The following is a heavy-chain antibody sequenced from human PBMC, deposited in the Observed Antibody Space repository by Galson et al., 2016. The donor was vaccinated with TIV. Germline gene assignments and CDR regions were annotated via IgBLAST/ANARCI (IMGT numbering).Heavy chain of an antibody. CDR1: GFTFSNYV. D-gene: IGHD2-2*02. J-gene: IGHJ4*02. Sequence: SLRLSCAASGFTFSNYVMGWVRQAPGKGLEWVSSISDTGISRYYADSVKGRFTTSRDNSRNMLYLQMNSLRAEDTALYFCAKFAMLGKIAIHFDYWGQGTLLTVSS. CDR2: ISDTGISR. V-gene: IGHV3-23*01. CDR3: AKFAMLGKIAIHFDY.